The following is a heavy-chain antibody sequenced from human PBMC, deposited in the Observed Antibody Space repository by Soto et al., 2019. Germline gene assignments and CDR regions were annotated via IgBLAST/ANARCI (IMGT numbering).Heavy chain of an antibody. CDR3: ARDGTLYDSRAYYYLY. Sequence: SVKVSCKASGGTFSSYTITWVRQAPGQGLEWMGGSTPMFGTPNYAQKFRGRVTITADESTTTAYMELSSLRSEDTAMYFCARDGTLYDSRAYYYLYWGQRTLVTVSS. CDR2: STPMFGTP. V-gene: IGHV1-69*13. CDR1: GGTFSSYT. J-gene: IGHJ4*02. D-gene: IGHD3-22*01.